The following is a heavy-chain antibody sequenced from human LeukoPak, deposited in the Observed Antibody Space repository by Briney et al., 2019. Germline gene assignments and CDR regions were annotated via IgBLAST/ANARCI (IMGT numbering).Heavy chain of an antibody. CDR1: GFSFSSYG. CDR2: IHYDGTNK. CDR3: AKDPKWELRGYYFDY. D-gene: IGHD1-26*01. J-gene: IGHJ4*02. V-gene: IGHV3-30*02. Sequence: PGGSLRLSCAAYGFSFSSYGMHWVRQAPGKGLEWVAFIHYDGTNKHYVDSVRGRFTISRDNSKNTLYLQMNSLRAEDTALYYCAKDPKWELRGYYFDYWGQGTLVTVSS.